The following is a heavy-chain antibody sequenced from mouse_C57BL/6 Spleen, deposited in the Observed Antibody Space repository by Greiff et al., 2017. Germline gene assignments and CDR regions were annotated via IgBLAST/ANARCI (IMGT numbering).Heavy chain of an antibody. CDR1: GFTFSSYG. J-gene: IGHJ1*03. CDR2: ISSGGSYT. D-gene: IGHD1-1*01. CDR3: ARQDYYGSSYDWYFDV. Sequence: EVKVVESGGDLVKPGGSLKLSCAASGFTFSSYGMSWVRQTPDKRLEWVATISSGGSYTYSPDSVKGRFTISRDNAKNTLYLQMSSLKSEDTAMYYCARQDYYGSSYDWYFDVWGTGTTVTVSS. V-gene: IGHV5-6*01.